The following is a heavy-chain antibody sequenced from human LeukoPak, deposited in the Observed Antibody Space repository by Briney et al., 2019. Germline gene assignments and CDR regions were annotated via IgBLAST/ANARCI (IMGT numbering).Heavy chain of an antibody. CDR1: GGSISSYY. CDR2: INYSGST. Sequence: SETLSLTCTVSGGSISSYYWSWIRQPPGKGLEWIGYINYSGSTNYNPSLKSRVTMSVDTSKNQFSLKLSSVTAADTAVYYCAREARGSYYFGYRGQGTLVTVSS. D-gene: IGHD1-26*01. V-gene: IGHV4-59*12. CDR3: AREARGSYYFGY. J-gene: IGHJ4*02.